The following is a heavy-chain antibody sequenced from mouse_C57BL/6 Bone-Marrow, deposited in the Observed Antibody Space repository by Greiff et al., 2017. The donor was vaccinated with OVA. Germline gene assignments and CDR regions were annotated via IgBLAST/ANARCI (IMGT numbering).Heavy chain of an antibody. Sequence: EVQLVESGGGLVKPGGSLKLSCAASGFTFSDYGMHWVRQAPEKGLEWVAYISSGSSTIYYVDTVKGRFTISRDNAKNTLFLQMTSLRSEDTAMYYCARTPGFAYWGQGTLVTVSA. CDR2: ISSGSSTI. V-gene: IGHV5-17*01. CDR1: GFTFSDYG. CDR3: ARTPGFAY. J-gene: IGHJ3*01.